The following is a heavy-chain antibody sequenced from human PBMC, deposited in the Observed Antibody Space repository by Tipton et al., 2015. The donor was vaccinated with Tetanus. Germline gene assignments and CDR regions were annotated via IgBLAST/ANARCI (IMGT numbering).Heavy chain of an antibody. CDR1: GFIFSDYY. Sequence: SLRLSCAASGFIFSDYYMSWIRQAPEKGLEWVSYIRSRGDTIYYADSVKGRFTISRDNTQNSVYLQMDSLRVEDTAVYYCASGSSLDYWGQGALVIVSS. V-gene: IGHV3-11*04. CDR3: ASGSSLDY. D-gene: IGHD6-19*01. CDR2: IRSRGDTI. J-gene: IGHJ4*02.